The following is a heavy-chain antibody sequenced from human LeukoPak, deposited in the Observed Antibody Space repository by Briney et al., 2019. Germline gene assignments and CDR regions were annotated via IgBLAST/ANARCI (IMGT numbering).Heavy chain of an antibody. CDR2: IYYSGST. J-gene: IGHJ1*01. Sequence: SETLSLTCTVSGGSISSSSYYWGWIRQPPGKGLEWIGSIYYSGSTYYNPSLKSRVTISVDTSKNQFSLKLSSVTAADTAVYYCASTLRRREYFQHWGQGTLVTVSS. CDR3: ASTLRRREYFQH. V-gene: IGHV4-39*07. CDR1: GGSISSSSYY. D-gene: IGHD2-15*01.